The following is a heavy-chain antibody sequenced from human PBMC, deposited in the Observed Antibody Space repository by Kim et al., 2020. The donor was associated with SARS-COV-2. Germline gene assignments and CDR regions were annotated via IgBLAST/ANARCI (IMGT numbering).Heavy chain of an antibody. CDR2: INPSGGST. V-gene: IGHV1-46*01. CDR1: GYTFTSYY. D-gene: IGHD6-6*01. Sequence: ASVKVSCKASGYTFTSYYMHWVRQAPGQGLEWMGIINPSGGSTSYAQKFQGRVTMTRDTSTNTVYMELSSLRSEDTAVYYCARRDSSSSGYYYYGMDVWGQGTTVTVSS. J-gene: IGHJ6*02. CDR3: ARRDSSSSGYYYYGMDV.